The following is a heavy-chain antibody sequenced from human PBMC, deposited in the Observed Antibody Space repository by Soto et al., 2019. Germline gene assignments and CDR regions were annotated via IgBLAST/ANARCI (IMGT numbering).Heavy chain of an antibody. D-gene: IGHD5-18*01. V-gene: IGHV1-69*06. CDR1: GGTFSRYA. J-gene: IGHJ6*02. Sequence: GASVKVSFKASGGTFSRYAISWLRQAPGQGLEWMGGIIPIFGTANYAQKFQGRVTITADKSTSTAYMELSSLRSEDTAVYYCARWNTAMDGRLYYYYYGMDVWGQGTTVTVSS. CDR2: IIPIFGTA. CDR3: ARWNTAMDGRLYYYYYGMDV.